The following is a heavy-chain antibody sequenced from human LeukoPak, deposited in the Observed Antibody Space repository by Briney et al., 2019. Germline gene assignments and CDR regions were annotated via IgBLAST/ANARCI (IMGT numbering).Heavy chain of an antibody. J-gene: IGHJ4*02. D-gene: IGHD1-26*01. V-gene: IGHV1-8*03. CDR3: ARALSGSYYSLDY. Sequence: ASVKVSCKASGYTFTSYDINWVRQATGQGLEWMGWMNPNSGNTGCAQKFQGRVTITRNTSISTTYMELSSLRSEDTAVYYCARALSGSYYSLDYWGQGTLVTVSS. CDR2: MNPNSGNT. CDR1: GYTFTSYD.